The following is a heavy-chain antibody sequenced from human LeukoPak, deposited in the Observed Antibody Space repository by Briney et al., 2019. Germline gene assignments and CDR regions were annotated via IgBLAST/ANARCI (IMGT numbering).Heavy chain of an antibody. D-gene: IGHD6-13*01. V-gene: IGHV4-59*01. CDR1: GGSISSYY. CDR3: ARYSRSWYNWFDP. Sequence: SETLSLTCTVSGGSISSYYWSWIRQPPGKGLEWIGYIYYSGSTNYNPSLKSRVTISVDTSKNQFSLKLSSVTAADTAVYYCARYSRSWYNWFDPWAREPWSPSPQ. J-gene: IGHJ5*02. CDR2: IYYSGST.